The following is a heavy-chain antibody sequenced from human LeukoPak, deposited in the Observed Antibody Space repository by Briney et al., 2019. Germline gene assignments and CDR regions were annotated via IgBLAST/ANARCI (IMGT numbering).Heavy chain of an antibody. V-gene: IGHV1-69*13. CDR2: IIPIFGTA. D-gene: IGHD3-3*01. CDR3: ARDPTYDFWSGYYLSWFDP. Sequence: SVKVSCKASGGTFSSYAISWVRQAPGQGLEWMGGIIPIFGTANYAQKFQGRVTITADESTSTAYMELSSLRSEDTAVYYCARDPTYDFWSGYYLSWFDPWGQGTLVTVSS. J-gene: IGHJ5*02. CDR1: GGTFSSYA.